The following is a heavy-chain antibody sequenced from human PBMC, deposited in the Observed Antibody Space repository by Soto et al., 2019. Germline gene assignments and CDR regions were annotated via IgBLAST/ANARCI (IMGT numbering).Heavy chain of an antibody. V-gene: IGHV1-8*01. CDR1: GYTFTSYD. J-gene: IGHJ3*02. CDR3: ARGSRRITMIVVVISCHAFDI. Sequence: GASVKVSCKASGYTFTSYDINWVRQATGQGLEWMGWMNPNSGNTGYAQKFQGRVTMTRNTSISTAYMELSSLRSEDTAVYYCARGSRRITMIVVVISCHAFDIWGQGTMVTVSS. CDR2: MNPNSGNT. D-gene: IGHD3-22*01.